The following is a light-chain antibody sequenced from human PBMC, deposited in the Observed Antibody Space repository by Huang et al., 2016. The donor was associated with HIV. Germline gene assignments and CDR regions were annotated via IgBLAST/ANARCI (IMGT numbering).Light chain of an antibody. Sequence: DIVMTQTPLSLSVTPGQPASISCKSSQSLLHSDGKTYLYWYLQKPGQSPQLLIYEVPSRFSGVPDRFSGSGSGTDFTLKISRVEAEDVGVYYCMQGIHSWTFGQGTKVEIK. CDR2: EVP. J-gene: IGKJ1*01. V-gene: IGKV2-29*02. CDR1: QSLLHSDGKTY. CDR3: MQGIHSWT.